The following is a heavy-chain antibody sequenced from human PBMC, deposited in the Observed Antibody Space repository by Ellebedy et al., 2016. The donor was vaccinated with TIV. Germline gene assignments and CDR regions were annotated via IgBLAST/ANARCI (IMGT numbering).Heavy chain of an antibody. V-gene: IGHV1-8*02. CDR1: GYTFTGYY. CDR2: MNPNSGNT. D-gene: IGHD1-1*01. Sequence: ASVKVSCKASGYTFTGYYMHWVRQAPGQGLEWMGWMNPNSGNTGYAQKFQGRVTMTRNTSISTAYMELSSLRSEDTAVYYCARGRTGTLVEAFDIWGQGTMVTVSS. J-gene: IGHJ3*02. CDR3: ARGRTGTLVEAFDI.